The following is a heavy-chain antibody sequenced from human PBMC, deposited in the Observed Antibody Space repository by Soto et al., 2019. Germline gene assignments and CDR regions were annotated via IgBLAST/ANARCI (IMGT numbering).Heavy chain of an antibody. V-gene: IGHV3-11*06. CDR1: GFTFSDYY. D-gene: IGHD2-15*01. CDR3: AREDCSGGSCYGMDV. Sequence: PGGSLRLSCAASGFTFSDYYMGWIRQAPGKGLEWVSYISSSSSYTNYADSVKGRFTISRDNAKNSLYLQMNSLRAEDTAVYYCAREDCSGGSCYGMDVWGRGTTVTVSS. CDR2: ISSSSSYT. J-gene: IGHJ6*02.